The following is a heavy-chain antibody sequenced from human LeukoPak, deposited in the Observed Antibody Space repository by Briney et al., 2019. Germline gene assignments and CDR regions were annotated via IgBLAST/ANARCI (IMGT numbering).Heavy chain of an antibody. Sequence: PSETLSLTCTVSGGSISSESYYWSWIRQPAGKALEWIGRINTSGNINYNPSLKGRVTLSVDTSNNQFSLKLSSLTAADTAVYYCARGLSSSWYWFDTWGQGTLVTVSS. CDR3: ARGLSSSWYWFDT. V-gene: IGHV4-61*02. CDR2: INTSGNI. CDR1: GGSISSESYY. J-gene: IGHJ5*02. D-gene: IGHD6-13*01.